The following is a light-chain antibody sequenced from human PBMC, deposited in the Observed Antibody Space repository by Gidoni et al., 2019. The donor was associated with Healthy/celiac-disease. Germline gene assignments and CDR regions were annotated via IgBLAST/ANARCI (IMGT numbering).Light chain of an antibody. CDR2: AAS. J-gene: IGKJ1*01. V-gene: IGKV1-27*01. CDR3: QKYNNAPPRT. Sequence: DIQMTPSPSSLSASVGDRVTITSRASQSISNYLAWYQQKPGKVPNLLIYAASTWQSGVPSRFIGSGSGTDFTLTISSLQPEDVATYYCQKYNNAPPRTFGQGTKVEIK. CDR1: QSISNY.